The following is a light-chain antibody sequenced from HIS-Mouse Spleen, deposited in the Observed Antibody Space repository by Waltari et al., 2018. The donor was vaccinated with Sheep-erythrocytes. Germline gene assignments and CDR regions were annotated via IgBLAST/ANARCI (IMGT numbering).Light chain of an antibody. CDR2: DVS. J-gene: IGLJ1*01. V-gene: IGLV2-11*01. Sequence: QSALTQPRSVSGSPGQSVTIPCTGTSSHVGGYNYVHWYQQHPGKAPKLMIYDVSKRPSGVPDRFSGSKSGNTASLTISGLQAEDEADYYCCSYAGSYNHVFATGTKVTVL. CDR3: CSYAGSYNHV. CDR1: SSHVGGYNY.